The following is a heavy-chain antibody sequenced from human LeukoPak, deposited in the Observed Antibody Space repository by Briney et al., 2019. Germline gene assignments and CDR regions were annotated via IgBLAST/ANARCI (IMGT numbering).Heavy chain of an antibody. D-gene: IGHD6-19*01. CDR3: ARQKRGWYEVHWCDP. J-gene: IGHJ5*02. CDR2: IIPIFGTA. Sequence: ASVNVSCKASGGTLSSYAISWVRQAPGQGLEWMGGIIPIFGTANYAQKSQGRVTITADKSTSTAYTELSSLRSEDTAVYYCARQKRGWYEVHWCDPWGEGTLVTVSS. V-gene: IGHV1-69*06. CDR1: GGTLSSYA.